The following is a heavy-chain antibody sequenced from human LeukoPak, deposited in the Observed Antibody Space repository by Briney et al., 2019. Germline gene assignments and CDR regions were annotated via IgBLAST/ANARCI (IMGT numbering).Heavy chain of an antibody. J-gene: IGHJ4*02. D-gene: IGHD3-10*01. CDR3: AKGRGAADY. CDR2: ISYDGSNK. CDR1: GFSFSSYG. V-gene: IGHV3-30*18. Sequence: GGSLRLSCAASGFSFSSYGMHWVRQAPGKGLEWVAVISYDGSNKYYADSVKGRFTISRDNSKNTLYLQMNSLRAEDTAVYYCAKGRGAADYWGQGTLVTVSS.